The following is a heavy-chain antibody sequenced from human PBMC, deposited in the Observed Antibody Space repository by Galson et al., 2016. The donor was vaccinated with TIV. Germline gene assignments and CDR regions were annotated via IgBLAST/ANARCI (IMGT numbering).Heavy chain of an antibody. D-gene: IGHD3-10*01. J-gene: IGHJ4*02. V-gene: IGHV5-51*01. CDR3: ARLQGIGSGSYYGF. CDR1: EYFFGAYW. Sequence: QSGAEVNKPGESLRISCKASEYFFGAYWIGWVRQMSGKGLEWMGIVYPGDSQTRYSPSFEGQVTLSVDKSTSTAYLQWSSLRASDTAMYYCARLQGIGSGSYYGFWGQGTLVTVSS. CDR2: VYPGDSQT.